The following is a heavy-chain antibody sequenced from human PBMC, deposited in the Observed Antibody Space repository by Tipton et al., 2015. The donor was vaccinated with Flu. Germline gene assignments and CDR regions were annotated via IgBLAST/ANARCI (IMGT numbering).Heavy chain of an antibody. CDR3: ARGHLDQQLVRRGDWYFDL. Sequence: TLSLTCAVYGGSFSGYYWSWIRQPPGKGLEWIGEINHSGSTNYNPSLKSRVTISVDTSKNQFSLKLSSVTAADTAVYYCARGHLDQQLVRRGDWYFDLWGRGTLVTVSS. J-gene: IGHJ2*01. CDR2: INHSGST. V-gene: IGHV4-34*01. CDR1: GGSFSGYY. D-gene: IGHD6-13*01.